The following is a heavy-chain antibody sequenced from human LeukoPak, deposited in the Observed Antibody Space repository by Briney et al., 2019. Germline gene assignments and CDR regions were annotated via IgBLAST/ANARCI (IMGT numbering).Heavy chain of an antibody. D-gene: IGHD3-16*01. CDR2: IGGRGGST. Sequence: PGGSLRLSCAASGFTFSSFTMTWVRQAPGKGLEWVSAIGGRGGSTYHADFLEGRFTIARDNSKDMVYLQMNSLKVEDMAIYYCGKEGGAWGQGTKVTVSS. CDR3: GKEGGA. V-gene: IGHV3-23*01. CDR1: GFTFSSFT. J-gene: IGHJ5*02.